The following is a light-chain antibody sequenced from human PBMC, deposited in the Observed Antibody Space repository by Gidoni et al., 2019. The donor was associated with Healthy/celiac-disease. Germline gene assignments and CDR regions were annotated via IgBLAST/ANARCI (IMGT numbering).Light chain of an antibody. V-gene: IGLV7-46*01. CDR2: DTS. CDR1: TGAGTSGHY. J-gene: IGLJ2*01. Sequence: QAVVTQEPSLPVSPGGTVTLTCGSSTGAGTSGHYPYWFQQKPGQAPRTLIYDTSNKHSWTPARFSGSLLGGKAALTLSGAQPEDEAEYYCLLSYSGARLVVFGGGTKLTVL. CDR3: LLSYSGARLVV.